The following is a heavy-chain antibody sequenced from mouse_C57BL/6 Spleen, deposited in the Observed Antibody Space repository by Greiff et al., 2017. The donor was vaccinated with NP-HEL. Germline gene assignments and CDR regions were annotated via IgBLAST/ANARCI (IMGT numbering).Heavy chain of an antibody. CDR2: IDPSDSYT. CDR3: ARSIYYGSSYEWFAY. CDR1: GYTFTSYW. V-gene: IGHV1-59*01. D-gene: IGHD1-1*01. J-gene: IGHJ3*01. Sequence: QVQLQQPGAELVRPGTSVKLSCKASGYTFTSYWMHWVKQRPGQGLEWIGVIDPSDSYTNYNQKFKGKATLTVDTSSSTAYMQLSSLTSEDSAVYYCARSIYYGSSYEWFAYWGQGTLVTVSA.